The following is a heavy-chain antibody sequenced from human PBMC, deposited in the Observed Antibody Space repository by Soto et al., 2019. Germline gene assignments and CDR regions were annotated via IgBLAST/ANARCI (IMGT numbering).Heavy chain of an antibody. J-gene: IGHJ4*02. V-gene: IGHV1-18*01. CDR1: GYTFTSYG. CDR2: ISAYNGNT. D-gene: IGHD2-15*01. CDR3: ARAVVVVADTMDFYY. Sequence: ASVKVSCKASGYTFTSYGISWVRQAPGQGLEWMGWISAYNGNTNYAQKLQGRVTMTTDTSTSTAYMELRSLRSDDTAVYYCARAVVVVADTMDFYYWGQGTLVTVSS.